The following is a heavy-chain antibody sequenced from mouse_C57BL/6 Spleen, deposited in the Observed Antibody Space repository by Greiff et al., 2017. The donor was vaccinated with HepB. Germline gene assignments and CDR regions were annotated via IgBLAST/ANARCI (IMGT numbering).Heavy chain of an antibody. CDR3: ALSLYHGPSEAMDY. J-gene: IGHJ4*01. Sequence: EVQLQQSVAELVRPGASVKLSCTASGFNIKNYYMHWVKQRPEQGLEWIGRIDPANGNNKYAPKFQGKATITADTSSNTAYLQLSSLTSEDTAIYYCALSLYHGPSEAMDYWGQGTSVTVSS. D-gene: IGHD2-3*01. V-gene: IGHV14-3*01. CDR1: GFNIKNYY. CDR2: IDPANGNN.